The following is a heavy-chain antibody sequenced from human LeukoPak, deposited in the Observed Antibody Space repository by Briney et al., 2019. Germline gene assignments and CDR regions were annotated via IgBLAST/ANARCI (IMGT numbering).Heavy chain of an antibody. V-gene: IGHV4-59*01. CDR1: GGSISSYY. Sequence: SETLSLTCTVSGGSISSYYWSWIRQPPGKGLEWIGYFYYNGNTNYNPSLKSRVTISVDTSKKQFSLKLSSVIAADTAVYYCARVPIAVAGNPDYWGQGTLVTVSS. CDR3: ARVPIAVAGNPDY. D-gene: IGHD6-13*01. J-gene: IGHJ4*02. CDR2: FYYNGNT.